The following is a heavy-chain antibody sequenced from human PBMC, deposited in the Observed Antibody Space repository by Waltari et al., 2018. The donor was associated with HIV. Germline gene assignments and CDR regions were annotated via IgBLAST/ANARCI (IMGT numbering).Heavy chain of an antibody. CDR3: AKDYFVVVTAAGPFDP. V-gene: IGHV3-30*18. D-gene: IGHD2-21*02. J-gene: IGHJ5*02. CDR2: ISYDGSNK. Sequence: QVKLVESGGGVVQPGRSLRLSCAASGFRFSSYGMHWVRQDPGKGLEWVAVISYDGSNKFNANPGEGRFTISRDNSKNTLYLQMNSLRAEDTAVYYCAKDYFVVVTAAGPFDPWGQGTLVTVSS. CDR1: GFRFSSYG.